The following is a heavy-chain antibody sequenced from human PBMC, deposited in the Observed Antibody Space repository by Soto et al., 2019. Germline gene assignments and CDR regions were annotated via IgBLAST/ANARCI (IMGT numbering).Heavy chain of an antibody. CDR2: INKSGGST. CDR1: GFTFSSFA. D-gene: IGHD1-1*01. V-gene: IGHV3-23*01. CDR3: AKDPPTTGTTFDY. J-gene: IGHJ4*02. Sequence: PGGSLRLSCAASGFTFSSFAMSWVRQAPGKGLEWVSTINKSGGSTYYPDSVKGRFTISRDNSKNTLFLQINDLRAEDTAVYYCAKDPPTTGTTFDYWGRGTQVTVSS.